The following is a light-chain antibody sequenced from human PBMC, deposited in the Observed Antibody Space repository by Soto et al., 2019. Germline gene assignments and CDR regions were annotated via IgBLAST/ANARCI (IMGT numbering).Light chain of an antibody. CDR1: QSVSSSY. CDR3: QQYGSSPRV. CDR2: GAS. Sequence: EIVLTQSPGTLSFSPGERSTLSCRASQSVSSSYLAWYQQKPGQAPRLLIYGASSRATGIPDRFSGSGSGTDFTLTISRLEPEDFAVYYCQQYGSSPRVFGQGTKVDI. V-gene: IGKV3-20*01. J-gene: IGKJ1*01.